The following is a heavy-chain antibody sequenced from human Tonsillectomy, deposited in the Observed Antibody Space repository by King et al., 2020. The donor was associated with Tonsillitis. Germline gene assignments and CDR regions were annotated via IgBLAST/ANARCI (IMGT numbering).Heavy chain of an antibody. Sequence: QMQLVQSGAEVRKPGSSVKVSCRASGGTFRGSPISWVRQAPGQGLEWMGAIIPAFATTTYAQKFQGRFTITADDSTGTACMDLRSLRSEDTAVYYCARTVATSSRYSNYGMDVWGQGTTVTVSS. CDR1: GGTFRGSP. CDR3: ARTVATSSRYSNYGMDV. J-gene: IGHJ6*02. V-gene: IGHV1-69*01. D-gene: IGHD3-9*01. CDR2: IIPAFATT.